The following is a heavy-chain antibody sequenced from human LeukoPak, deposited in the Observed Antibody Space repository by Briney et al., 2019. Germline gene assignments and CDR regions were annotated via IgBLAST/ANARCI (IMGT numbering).Heavy chain of an antibody. CDR1: GFTFSSYS. CDR2: ISSSSSYI. Sequence: GGSLRLSCAASGFTFSSYSMNWVRQAPGKGLEWVSSISSSSSYIYYADSVKGRFAISRDNAKNSPYLQMNSLRAEDTAVYYCARGYYDILTGYYQANWFDPWGQGTLVTVSS. V-gene: IGHV3-21*01. CDR3: ARGYYDILTGYYQANWFDP. J-gene: IGHJ5*02. D-gene: IGHD3-9*01.